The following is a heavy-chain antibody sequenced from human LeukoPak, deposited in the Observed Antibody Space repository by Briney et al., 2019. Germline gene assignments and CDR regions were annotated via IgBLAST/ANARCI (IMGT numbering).Heavy chain of an antibody. CDR3: AREGGYCNSGYCYISLDY. Sequence: PETLSLTCTISGGSLSPHYWNWIRQPAGKGLEWIGRIYSSGTTNYNPSLRSRVSMSVDTSKNQFSLKLSSVIAADTAVYYCAREGGYCNSGYCYISLDYWGQGALLTVSS. CDR2: IYSSGTT. D-gene: IGHD2-2*02. V-gene: IGHV4-4*07. CDR1: GGSLSPHY. J-gene: IGHJ4*02.